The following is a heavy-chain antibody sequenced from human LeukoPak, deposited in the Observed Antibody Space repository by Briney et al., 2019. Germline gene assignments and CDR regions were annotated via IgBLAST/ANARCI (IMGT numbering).Heavy chain of an antibody. V-gene: IGHV3-23*01. CDR1: GFTFSSYA. CDR2: ISGSGGST. J-gene: IGHJ4*02. CDR3: AKDLEVVAVATSQDY. Sequence: GGSLRLSCAASGFTFSSYAMSWVRQAPGKGLEWDSAISGSGGSTYYADSVKGRFTISRDNSKNTLYLQMNSLRAEDTAVYYCAKDLEVVAVATSQDYWGQGTLVTVSS. D-gene: IGHD2-15*01.